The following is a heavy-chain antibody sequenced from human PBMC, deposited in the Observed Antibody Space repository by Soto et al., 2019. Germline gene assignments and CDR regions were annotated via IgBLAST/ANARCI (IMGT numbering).Heavy chain of an antibody. CDR2: ISNDGSNK. V-gene: IGHV3-30-3*01. CDR3: ARDQSLDAFDI. CDR1: GFIFSSYS. J-gene: IGHJ3*02. Sequence: QVQLVESGGGVVQPGRSLRLSCAASGFIFSSYSMHWVRQAPGKGLEWVAIISNDGSNKYYVDSVKGRFNISRDNSNNTLSLQMNSLRAEDTAVYYCARDQSLDAFDIWGQGTMVTVSS.